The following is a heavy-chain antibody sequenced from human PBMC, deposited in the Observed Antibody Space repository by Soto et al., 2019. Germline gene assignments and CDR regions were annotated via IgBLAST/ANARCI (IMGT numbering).Heavy chain of an antibody. CDR3: ARVGYCSSTSCFGYYYGMDV. CDR2: IYYSGST. D-gene: IGHD2-2*01. Sequence: PSETLSLTCTVSGGSISSGDYYWSWIRQPPGKGLEWIGYIYYSGSTYYNPSLKSRVTISVDTSKNQFSLKLSSVTAADTAVYYCARVGYCSSTSCFGYYYGMDVWGQGTTVTV. J-gene: IGHJ6*02. CDR1: GGSISSGDYY. V-gene: IGHV4-30-4*01.